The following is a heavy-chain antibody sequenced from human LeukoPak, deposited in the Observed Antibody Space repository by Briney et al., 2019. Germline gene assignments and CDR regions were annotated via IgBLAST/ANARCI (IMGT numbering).Heavy chain of an antibody. CDR1: GDSISSGAYS. Sequence: SQTLSLTCVVSGDSISSGAYSWSWIRQPPGKGLEWIGYIFHTRSTFYNPSLKSRVTISVDNSKNQFSLRLSSVTAADTAVYYCARELWFANAPGSWLDPWGQGTLVIVSS. J-gene: IGHJ5*02. V-gene: IGHV4-30-2*01. CDR2: IFHTRST. D-gene: IGHD3-10*01. CDR3: ARELWFANAPGSWLDP.